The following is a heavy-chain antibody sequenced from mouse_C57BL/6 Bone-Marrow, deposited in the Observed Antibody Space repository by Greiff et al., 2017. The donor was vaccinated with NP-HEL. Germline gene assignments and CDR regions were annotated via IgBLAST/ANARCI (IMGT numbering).Heavy chain of an antibody. Sequence: VKLMESGAELARPGASVKLSCKASGYTFTSYGISWVKQRTGQGLEWIGEIYPRSGNTYYNEKFKGKATLTADKSSSPAYMELRSLTSEDSAVYFCADGYDGGGGKGTLVTVSA. CDR2: IYPRSGNT. CDR1: GYTFTSYG. V-gene: IGHV1-81*01. CDR3: ADGYDGG. J-gene: IGHJ3*01. D-gene: IGHD2-2*01.